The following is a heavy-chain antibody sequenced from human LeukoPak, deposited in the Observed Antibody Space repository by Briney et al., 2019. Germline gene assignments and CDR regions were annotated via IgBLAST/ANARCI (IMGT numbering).Heavy chain of an antibody. Sequence: GGSLRLSCAASGFTFSNAWMSWVRQAPGKGLEWVGRIKSKTDGGTTDYAAPVKGRFTISRDDSKNTLYLQMNSLKTEDTAVYYCTTDPTDVLLWFGELRIDYWGQGTLVTVSS. CDR3: TTDPTDVLLWFGELRIDY. CDR1: GFTFSNAW. D-gene: IGHD3-10*01. CDR2: IKSKTDGGTT. V-gene: IGHV3-15*01. J-gene: IGHJ4*02.